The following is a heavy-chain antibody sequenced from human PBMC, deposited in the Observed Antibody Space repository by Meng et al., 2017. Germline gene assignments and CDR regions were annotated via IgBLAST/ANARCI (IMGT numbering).Heavy chain of an antibody. CDR2: INAYNGYT. V-gene: IGHV1-18*01. CDR3: ATRGNPYLDC. CDR1: AHTLSSDG. J-gene: IGHJ4*02. Sequence: QRQLVQSGAEVKKPGASVKVSCNASAHTLSSDGFAWVRQAPGQGLEWMGWINAYNGYTDYAQKFLGRVTLTTDTSTNTGYMELRSLTPDDTAVYYCATRGNPYLDCWGQGTLVTVSS.